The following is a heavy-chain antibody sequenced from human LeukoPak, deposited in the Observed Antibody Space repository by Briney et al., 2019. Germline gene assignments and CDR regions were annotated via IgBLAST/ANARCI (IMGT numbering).Heavy chain of an antibody. Sequence: SETLSLTCTVSGGSISSYYWSWIRQPPGKGLEWIGYIYYSGSTNYNSSLKSRVTISVDTSKNQFSLKLSSVTAADTAVYYCARAGRVGVHFDYWGQGTLVTVSS. CDR1: GGSISSYY. CDR2: IYYSGST. V-gene: IGHV4-59*01. J-gene: IGHJ4*02. CDR3: ARAGRVGVHFDY. D-gene: IGHD1-26*01.